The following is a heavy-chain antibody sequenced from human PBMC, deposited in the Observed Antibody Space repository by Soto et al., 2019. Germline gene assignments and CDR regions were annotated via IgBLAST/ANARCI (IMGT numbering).Heavy chain of an antibody. Sequence: PSETLSLTCAVSGGSISSGGYSWSWIRQPPGKGLEWIGYIYHSGSTYYNPSLKSRVTISVDRSKNQFSLKLSSVTAADTAVYYCARGPDPVYFDYWGQGTLVTVSA. CDR1: GGSISSGGYS. CDR3: ARGPDPVYFDY. J-gene: IGHJ4*02. CDR2: IYHSGST. V-gene: IGHV4-30-2*01.